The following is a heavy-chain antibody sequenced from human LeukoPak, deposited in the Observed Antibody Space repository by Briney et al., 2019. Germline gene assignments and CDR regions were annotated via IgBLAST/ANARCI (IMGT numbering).Heavy chain of an antibody. J-gene: IGHJ4*02. CDR3: AKGSGGGYSSGSAFDY. D-gene: IGHD6-19*01. Sequence: PGGSLRLSCAASGFTFSSYEMNWVRQAPGMGLEWVSAMSASGGSTYIADSVKGRFTISRDNSNNTLYLQMNSLRVEDTAVYYCAKGSGGGYSSGSAFDYWGQGTLVTVSS. CDR2: MSASGGST. V-gene: IGHV3-23*01. CDR1: GFTFSSYE.